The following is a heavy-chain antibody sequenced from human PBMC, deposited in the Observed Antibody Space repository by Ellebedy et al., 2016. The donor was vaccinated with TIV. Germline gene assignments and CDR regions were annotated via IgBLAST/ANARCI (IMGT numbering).Heavy chain of an antibody. CDR1: GFTLSDYY. Sequence: GGSLRLXXAASGFTLSDYYMSWVRQAPGKGLEWISYIRNSDSSTYYADSVKGRFTISRDNAKNSLYLQMNSLRAEDTAVYYCARGWRDGGGYYGMDVWGQGTTVTVSS. CDR2: IRNSDSST. D-gene: IGHD2-15*01. V-gene: IGHV3-11*01. CDR3: ARGWRDGGGYYGMDV. J-gene: IGHJ6*02.